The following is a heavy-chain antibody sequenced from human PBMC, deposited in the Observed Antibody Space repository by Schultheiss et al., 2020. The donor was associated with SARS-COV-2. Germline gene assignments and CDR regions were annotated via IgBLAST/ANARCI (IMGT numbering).Heavy chain of an antibody. D-gene: IGHD2-15*01. Sequence: GESLKISCKGSGYSFTSYWIGWVRQMPGKGLEWMGIIYPGDSDTRYSPSFQGQVTNSADKSISTAYLQWRSLKSSDTAMYYCARSLGYCSGGSCYATRMDVWGQGTTVTVSS. V-gene: IGHV5-51*01. CDR2: IYPGDSDT. CDR3: ARSLGYCSGGSCYATRMDV. J-gene: IGHJ6*02. CDR1: GYSFTSYW.